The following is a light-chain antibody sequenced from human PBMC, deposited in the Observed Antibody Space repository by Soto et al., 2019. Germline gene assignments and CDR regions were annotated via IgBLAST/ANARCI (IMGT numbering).Light chain of an antibody. J-gene: IGKJ5*01. V-gene: IGKV1-5*03. CDR1: QSISSW. Sequence: SQSISSWLAWYQQKPGKAPKLLIYKASSLESGVPSRFSGSGSGTEFTLTISSLQPDDFATYYCQQYNSYPITFGQGTRLEIK. CDR2: KAS. CDR3: QQYNSYPIT.